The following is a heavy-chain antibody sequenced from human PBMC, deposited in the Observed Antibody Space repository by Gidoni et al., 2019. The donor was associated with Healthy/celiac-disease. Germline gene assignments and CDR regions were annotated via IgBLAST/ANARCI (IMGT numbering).Heavy chain of an antibody. Sequence: QVQLVQSGAEVKKPGASVKVSCKASGSPFTSYAMHWVRQAPGQRLEWMGWINAGNGNTKYSQKFQGRVTITRDTSASTAYMELSSLRSEDTAVYYCARDGQWLVDAFDIWGQGTMVTVSS. CDR1: GSPFTSYA. V-gene: IGHV1-3*01. CDR2: INAGNGNT. J-gene: IGHJ3*02. D-gene: IGHD6-19*01. CDR3: ARDGQWLVDAFDI.